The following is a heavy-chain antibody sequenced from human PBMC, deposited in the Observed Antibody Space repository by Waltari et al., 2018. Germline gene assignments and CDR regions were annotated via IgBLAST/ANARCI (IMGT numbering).Heavy chain of an antibody. J-gene: IGHJ4*02. V-gene: IGHV1-18*01. CDR3: ALSYDFWSGYYTVDY. CDR1: GYTFTSYG. CDR2: ISAYNGNT. D-gene: IGHD3-3*01. Sequence: QVQLVQSGAEVKKPGASVKVSCKASGYTFTSYGISWVRQAPGQGLEWMGWISAYNGNTNYAQKLQSRVTMTTDTSTSTAYMELRSLRSDDTAVYYCALSYDFWSGYYTVDYWGQGTLVTVSS.